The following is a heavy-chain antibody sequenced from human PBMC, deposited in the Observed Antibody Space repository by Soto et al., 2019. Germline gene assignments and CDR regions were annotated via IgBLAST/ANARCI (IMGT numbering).Heavy chain of an antibody. CDR2: ISYSGTT. V-gene: IGHV4-31*03. J-gene: IGHJ5*02. CDR1: GVSISSYSSF. CDR3: ARGGASSKWFDP. Sequence: LXLTCTVSGVSISSYSSFWSWIRQLPGKGPEWIAFISYSGTTSYNPSLRSRVTISADTSKSQFSLNLTSVTAADTAVYYCARGGASSKWFDPWGQGTLVTV. D-gene: IGHD2-15*01.